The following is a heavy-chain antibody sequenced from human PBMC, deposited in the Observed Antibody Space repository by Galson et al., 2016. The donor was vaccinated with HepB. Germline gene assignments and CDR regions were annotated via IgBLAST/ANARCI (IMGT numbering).Heavy chain of an antibody. CDR3: ARDWGLLGGVTQNWFDP. V-gene: IGHV1-46*01. D-gene: IGHD3-16*01. CDR1: TSTLISYY. Sequence: SVKVSCKASTSTLISYYIHWVRQAPGQGLEWMGIINPSGGSTNYAQKFQGRVTMTRDTSTTTVYMNLSSLRSEDTAVYYCARDWGLLGGVTQNWFDPWGQGTLVTVSS. CDR2: INPSGGST. J-gene: IGHJ5*01.